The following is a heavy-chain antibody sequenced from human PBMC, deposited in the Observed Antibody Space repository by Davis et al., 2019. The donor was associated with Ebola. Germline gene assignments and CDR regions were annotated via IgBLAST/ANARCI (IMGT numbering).Heavy chain of an antibody. CDR3: ARGRMVQGVSTVHYYYYGMDV. D-gene: IGHD3-10*01. CDR2: MNPNSGNT. CDR1: GYTFTSYD. Sequence: AASVKVSCKASGYTFTSYDINWVRQATGQGLEWMGWMNPNSGNTGYAQKFQGRVTMTRNTSISTAYMELSRLRSDDTAVYYCARGRMVQGVSTVHYYYYGMDVWGQGTTVTVSS. V-gene: IGHV1-8*01. J-gene: IGHJ6*02.